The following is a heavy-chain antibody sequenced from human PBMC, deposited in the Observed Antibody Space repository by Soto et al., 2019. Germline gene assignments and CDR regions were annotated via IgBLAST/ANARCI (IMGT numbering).Heavy chain of an antibody. J-gene: IGHJ4*02. V-gene: IGHV3-30*18. Sequence: ESGGGVVQPGRSLRLSCAASGFTFSSYGMHWVRQAPGKGLEWVAVISYDGSNKYYADSVKGRFTISRDNSKNTLYLQMNSLRAEDTAVYYCAKVGVLRYFDWPGGGLDYWGQGTLVTVSS. D-gene: IGHD3-9*01. CDR3: AKVGVLRYFDWPGGGLDY. CDR1: GFTFSSYG. CDR2: ISYDGSNK.